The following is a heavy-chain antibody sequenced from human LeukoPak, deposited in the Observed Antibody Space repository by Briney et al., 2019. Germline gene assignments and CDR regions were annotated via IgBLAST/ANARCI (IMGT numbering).Heavy chain of an antibody. D-gene: IGHD4-11*01. Sequence: PGGSLRLSCAASGFTFSDYNMRWIRQAPGKGLEWVSSISRSGSTKYYADSVKGRFTVSRDNAKNSLFLQMNSLRAEDTAVYYCARESAKYSNYRCFDPWGQGTLVTVSS. CDR1: GFTFSDYN. CDR2: ISRSGSTK. J-gene: IGHJ5*02. CDR3: ARESAKYSNYRCFDP. V-gene: IGHV3-11*01.